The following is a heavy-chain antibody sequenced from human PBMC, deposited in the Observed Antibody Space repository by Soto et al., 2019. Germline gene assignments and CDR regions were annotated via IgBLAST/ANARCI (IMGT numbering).Heavy chain of an antibody. CDR3: AKGGFLEWLFPYDN. CDR2: ISGSGGRT. J-gene: IGHJ4*02. D-gene: IGHD3-3*01. Sequence: EVELLESGGGLVQPGGSLRLSCAASGFTFSSCAMNRVRQAPGKGLEWVSGISGSGGRTYYADSVKGRFTISRDDSKNTLYLQMNLLRAEDTAVYYCAKGGFLEWLFPYDNWGQGTLVTVSP. V-gene: IGHV3-23*01. CDR1: GFTFSSCA.